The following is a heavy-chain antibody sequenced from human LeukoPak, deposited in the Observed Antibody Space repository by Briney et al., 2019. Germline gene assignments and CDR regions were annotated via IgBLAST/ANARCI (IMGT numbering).Heavy chain of an antibody. D-gene: IGHD5-12*01. CDR3: ARDFSGYDYNFDY. CDR1: GFTFSSYS. J-gene: IGHJ4*02. CDR2: ITSDSRTI. Sequence: QPGGSLRLSCKASGFTFSSYSMNWVRQAPGKGLEWLSYITSDSRTIYYADSVKGRFTISRDNTKKSLYLQMNSLRAEDTAVYYCARDFSGYDYNFDYWGQGTLVTVSS. V-gene: IGHV3-48*04.